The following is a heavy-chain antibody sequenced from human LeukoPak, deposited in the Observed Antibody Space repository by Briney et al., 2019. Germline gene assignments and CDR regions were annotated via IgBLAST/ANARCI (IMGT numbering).Heavy chain of an antibody. CDR3: ARGAGDPTMVRGVIITCYGMDV. Sequence: ASVKVSCKASGYTFTGYYMHWVRQAPGQGLEWMGWINPNSGGTNYAQKFQGRVTMTRDTSTSTAYMELSRLRSDDTAVYYCARGAGDPTMVRGVIITCYGMDVWGQGTTVTVSS. CDR1: GYTFTGYY. V-gene: IGHV1-2*02. D-gene: IGHD3-10*01. J-gene: IGHJ6*02. CDR2: INPNSGGT.